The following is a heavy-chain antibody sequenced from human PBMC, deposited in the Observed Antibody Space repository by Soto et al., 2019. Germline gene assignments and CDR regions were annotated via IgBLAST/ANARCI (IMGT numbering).Heavy chain of an antibody. CDR2: ILSNDEK. CDR3: ARNYYDGSGYSHYYYYGMDV. CDR1: GFSLSNSRMG. V-gene: IGHV2-26*01. J-gene: IGHJ6*02. Sequence: SCPTLVNPTETLTLTCTVSGFSLSNSRMGVSWIRQPPGKALEWLAHILSNDEKSYSTSLKSRLTISKDTSKSQVVLTMSNMDPVDTATYYCARNYYDGSGYSHYYYYGMDVWSQGTTVTVSS. D-gene: IGHD3-22*01.